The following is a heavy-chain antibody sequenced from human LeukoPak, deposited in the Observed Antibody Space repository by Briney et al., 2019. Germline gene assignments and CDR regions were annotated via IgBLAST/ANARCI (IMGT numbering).Heavy chain of an antibody. Sequence: GGSLRLSCAASGFTVSSNYMNWVRQAPGKGLEWVSIIYYGGNTFYAASVKGRFAISRDNSKNTLYLQINSLRAEDTAVYYCAALSGVGVKIGFDHWGQGALVVVSS. J-gene: IGHJ4*02. V-gene: IGHV3-66*01. CDR3: AALSGVGVKIGFDH. CDR2: IYYGGNT. CDR1: GFTVSSNY. D-gene: IGHD1-26*01.